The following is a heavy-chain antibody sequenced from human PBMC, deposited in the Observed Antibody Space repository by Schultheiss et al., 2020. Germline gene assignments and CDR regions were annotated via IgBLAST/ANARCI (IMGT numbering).Heavy chain of an antibody. J-gene: IGHJ4*02. CDR3: ARTRSGRDGFLFDY. CDR2: IYYSGST. D-gene: IGHD5-24*01. Sequence: SETLSLTCTVSGGSISSYYWSWIRQPPGKGLEWIGYIYYSGSTNYNPSLKSRVTISVDTSKNQFSLKLSSVTAADTAVYYCARTRSGRDGFLFDYWGQGTLVTVSS. V-gene: IGHV4-59*01. CDR1: GGSISSYY.